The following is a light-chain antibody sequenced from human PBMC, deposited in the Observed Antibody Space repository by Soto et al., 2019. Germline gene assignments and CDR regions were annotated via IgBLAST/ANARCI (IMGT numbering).Light chain of an antibody. CDR1: QSVSSN. CDR2: DAS. V-gene: IGKV3-11*01. J-gene: IGKJ1*01. CDR3: QQRSNWPPAVT. Sequence: EIVMTQSPATLSVSPGERATLSCRASQSVSSNLARYQQKPGQAPRLLIYDASNRATGIPARFSGSGSGTDFTLTISSLEPEDFAVYYCQQRSNWPPAVTFGQGTKVDNK.